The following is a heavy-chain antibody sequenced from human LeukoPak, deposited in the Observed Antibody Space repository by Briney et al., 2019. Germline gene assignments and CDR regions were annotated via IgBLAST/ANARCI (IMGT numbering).Heavy chain of an antibody. CDR2: ISAYNGNT. Sequence: ASVKVSCKASGYTFTSYGISWVRQAPGQGLEWMGWISAYNGNTNYAQKFQGRVTMTRNTSISTAYMELSSLRSEDTAVYYCARWGYSGYDYYYYGMDVWGQGTTVTVSS. V-gene: IGHV1-18*01. D-gene: IGHD5-12*01. J-gene: IGHJ6*02. CDR1: GYTFTSYG. CDR3: ARWGYSGYDYYYYGMDV.